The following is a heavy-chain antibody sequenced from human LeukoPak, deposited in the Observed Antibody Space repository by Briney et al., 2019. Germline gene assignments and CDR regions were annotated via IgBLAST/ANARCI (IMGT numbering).Heavy chain of an antibody. D-gene: IGHD1-26*01. CDR2: INPNSGGT. CDR1: GYTFTDYY. CDR3: ARVGATVTQFDY. J-gene: IGHJ4*02. V-gene: IGHV1-2*02. Sequence: GASVKVSCKASGYTFTDYYMHWVRQAPGQGLEWMGWINPNSGGTSYAQKFQGRVTMTRDTSISTAYMELRRLRSDDTAVYYCARVGATVTQFDYWGQGTLVTVSS.